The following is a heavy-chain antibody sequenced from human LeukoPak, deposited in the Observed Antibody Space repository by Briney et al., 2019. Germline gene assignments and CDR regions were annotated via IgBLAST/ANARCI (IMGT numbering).Heavy chain of an antibody. CDR1: GYTFTSYA. D-gene: IGHD2-2*01. J-gene: IGHJ5*01. Sequence: GASVKVSCKASGYTFTSYAMNWVRQAPGQGLEWMGWINTNTGNPTYAQGFTGRFVFSLDTSVSTAYLQISSLKAEDTAVYYCARDWCSSTSCLNYNGFDPWGQGTLVTVSS. CDR2: INTNTGNP. V-gene: IGHV7-4-1*02. CDR3: ARDWCSSTSCLNYNGFDP.